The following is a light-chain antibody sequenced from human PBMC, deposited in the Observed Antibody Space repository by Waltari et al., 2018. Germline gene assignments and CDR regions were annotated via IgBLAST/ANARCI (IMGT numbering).Light chain of an antibody. CDR2: GAS. V-gene: IGKV3-20*01. CDR3: QHYVSIPVT. Sequence: EIVLTQSPGTLSLSPGERATLSCRASQSVSRALAWYQQNPGQAPRLLIYGASNRATGIPDRFSGSGSGTDFSLIISRLEPEDFAAYYCQHYVSIPVTFGQGTKVEIK. CDR1: QSVSRA. J-gene: IGKJ1*01.